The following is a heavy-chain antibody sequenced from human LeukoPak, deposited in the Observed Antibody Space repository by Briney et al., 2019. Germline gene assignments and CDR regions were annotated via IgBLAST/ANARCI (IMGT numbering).Heavy chain of an antibody. D-gene: IGHD1-26*01. V-gene: IGHV4-39*07. J-gene: IGHJ6*03. CDR2: IYFSGST. Sequence: SETLSLTCTVSGGSISSSSYYWGWIRQPPGMGLDWLGIIYFSGSTLYNPSLNSRVTISMDGSQNQFSLSLTSVTAADTAMYYCATGKERDYFYMDVWGKGTTVAVSS. CDR1: GGSISSSSYY. CDR3: ATGKERDYFYMDV.